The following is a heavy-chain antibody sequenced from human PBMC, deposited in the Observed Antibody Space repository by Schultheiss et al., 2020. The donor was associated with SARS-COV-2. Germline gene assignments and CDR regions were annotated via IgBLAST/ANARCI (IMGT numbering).Heavy chain of an antibody. D-gene: IGHD2-15*01. CDR2: ISYDGSNK. J-gene: IGHJ5*02. V-gene: IGHV3-30*18. CDR1: GFTFSSYG. Sequence: GESLKISCAASGFTFSSYGMHWVRQAPGKGLEWVAVISYDGSNKYYADSVKGRFTISRDNSKNTLYLQMNSLRAEDTAVYYCAKDDSRYCSGGSCYPNAWGQGTLVTVSS. CDR3: AKDDSRYCSGGSCYPNA.